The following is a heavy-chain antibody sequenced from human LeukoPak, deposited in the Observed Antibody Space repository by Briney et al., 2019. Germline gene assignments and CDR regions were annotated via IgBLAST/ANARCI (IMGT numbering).Heavy chain of an antibody. J-gene: IGHJ5*02. CDR2: IYYSGST. V-gene: IGHV4-39*07. Sequence: SETLSLTCTVSGGSISSSSYYWGWIRQPPGKGLEWIGSIYYSGSTYYNPSLKSRVTISVDTSKNQFSLKLSSVTAADTAVYYCAKGKTYYDFWSGYQIQNWFDPWGQGTLVTVSS. CDR1: GGSISSSSYY. CDR3: AKGKTYYDFWSGYQIQNWFDP. D-gene: IGHD3-3*01.